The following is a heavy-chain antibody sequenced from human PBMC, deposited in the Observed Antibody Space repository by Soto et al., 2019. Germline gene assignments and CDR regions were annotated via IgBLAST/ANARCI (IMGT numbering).Heavy chain of an antibody. D-gene: IGHD3-16*02. V-gene: IGHV1-69*01. CDR1: GGTFSSYA. CDR2: IVPIIGAA. CDR3: ARGKPLEIMLGGNIGVPTSEAFDI. J-gene: IGHJ3*02. Sequence: QVQLVQSGAEVKKPGSSVKVSCKASGGTFSSYAISWVRQAPGQGHEWMGGIVPIIGAAQYAEKFRYRVTINAEEFTRTADMELSSLSSVATALEYCARGKPLEIMLGGNIGVPTSEAFDIWDLGTKVSVSS.